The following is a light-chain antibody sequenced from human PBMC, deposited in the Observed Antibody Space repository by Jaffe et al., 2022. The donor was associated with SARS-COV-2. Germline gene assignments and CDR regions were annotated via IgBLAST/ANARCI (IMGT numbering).Light chain of an antibody. CDR2: AAS. Sequence: DIQMTQSPSSLSASVGDRVTISCRASQSISVYLNWYQQKPEKAPKLLIYAASSLQSGVPSRFSGSGSGTDFTLTISSLQPEDFATYYCQQSYTTPITFGQGTRLEIK. V-gene: IGKV1-39*01. J-gene: IGKJ5*01. CDR1: QSISVY. CDR3: QQSYTTPIT.